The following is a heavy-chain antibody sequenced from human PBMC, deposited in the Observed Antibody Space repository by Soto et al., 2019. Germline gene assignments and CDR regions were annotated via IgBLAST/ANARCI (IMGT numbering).Heavy chain of an antibody. CDR1: GFTFSSYG. CDR2: IWYDGSNK. V-gene: IGHV3-33*01. D-gene: IGHD5-12*01. CDR3: ERVMVATRQDSGMDV. Sequence: GGSLRLSCAASGFTFSSYGMHWVRQAPGKGLEWVAVIWYDGSNKYYADSVKGRFTISRDNSKNTLYLQMNSLRAEDTAVYYCERVMVATRQDSGMDVWGQGTTVTVSS. J-gene: IGHJ6*02.